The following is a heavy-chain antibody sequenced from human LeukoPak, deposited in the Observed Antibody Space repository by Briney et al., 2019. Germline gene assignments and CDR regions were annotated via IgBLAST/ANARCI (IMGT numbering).Heavy chain of an antibody. CDR3: ARHEHGDHGDPNWFDP. CDR2: INHSGST. V-gene: IGHV4-34*01. D-gene: IGHD4-17*01. CDR1: GGSFSGYY. J-gene: IGHJ5*02. Sequence: SETLSLTCAVYGGSFSGYYWSWIRLPPGKGLEWIGEINHSGSTNYNPSLKSRVTISVDTSKNQFSLNLRSVTAADTAVYYCARHEHGDHGDPNWFDPWGQGTLVTVSS.